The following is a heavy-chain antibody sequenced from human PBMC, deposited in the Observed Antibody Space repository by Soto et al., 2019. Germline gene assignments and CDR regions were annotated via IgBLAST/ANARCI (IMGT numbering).Heavy chain of an antibody. CDR2: INHSGST. CDR1: GGSFSGYY. CDR3: ARGSGASYSSSPRREFSAPCYMDV. J-gene: IGHJ6*03. Sequence: SETLSLTCAVYGGSFSGYYWSWIRQPPGKGLEWIGEINHSGSTNYNPSLKSRVTISVDTSKNQFSLKLSSVTAADTAVYYCARGSGASYSSSPRREFSAPCYMDVWGKGTTVTVSS. V-gene: IGHV4-34*01. D-gene: IGHD6-6*01.